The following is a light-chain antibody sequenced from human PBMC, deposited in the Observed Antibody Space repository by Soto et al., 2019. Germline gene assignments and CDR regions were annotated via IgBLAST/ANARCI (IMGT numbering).Light chain of an antibody. Sequence: EIVLTQSPATLSLSPGAGATLSCRASQSVRNSLAWYQQKPGQAPRLLIYAASHRATGIPTRFSGSGSGTDFILTITSLEPEEVAVYYCQQRSDWPPSLTFGGGTKVDIK. CDR2: AAS. J-gene: IGKJ4*01. V-gene: IGKV3-11*01. CDR1: QSVRNS. CDR3: QQRSDWPPSLT.